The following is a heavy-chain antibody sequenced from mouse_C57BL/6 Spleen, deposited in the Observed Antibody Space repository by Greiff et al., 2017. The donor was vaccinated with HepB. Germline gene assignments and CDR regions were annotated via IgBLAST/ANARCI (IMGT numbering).Heavy chain of an antibody. CDR3: ARGGYDSLYYYAMDY. CDR1: GYTFTSYW. J-gene: IGHJ4*01. Sequence: QVQLQQPGAELVRPGSSVKLSCKASGYTFTSYWMHWVKQRPIQGLEWIGNIDPSDSETHYNQKFKDKATLTVDKSSSTAYMQLSSLTSEDSAVYYCARGGYDSLYYYAMDYWGQGTSVTVSS. D-gene: IGHD2-4*01. CDR2: IDPSDSET. V-gene: IGHV1-52*01.